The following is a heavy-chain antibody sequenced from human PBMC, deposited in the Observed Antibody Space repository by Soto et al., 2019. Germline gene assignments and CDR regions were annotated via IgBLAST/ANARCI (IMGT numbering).Heavy chain of an antibody. CDR2: ISNDGTIT. CDR3: ASAVDCDFWSGTTHYGMDV. D-gene: IGHD3-3*01. J-gene: IGHJ6*02. CDR1: GLTFSNYW. V-gene: IGHV3-74*01. Sequence: GGSLRLSCAASGLTFSNYWMHWVRQAPGQGLVWVSRISNDGTITDYADSVKGRFTVSRDNAKNTQSLQMDSLRSEDTAVYFCASAVDCDFWSGTTHYGMDVWGQGTTVTVSS.